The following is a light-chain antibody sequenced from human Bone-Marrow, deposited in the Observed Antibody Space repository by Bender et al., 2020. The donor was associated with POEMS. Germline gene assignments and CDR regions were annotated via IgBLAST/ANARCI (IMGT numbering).Light chain of an antibody. J-gene: IGLJ3*02. V-gene: IGLV1-44*01. CDR1: SSNIVTNP. Sequence: QSVLTQPPSASGTTGQRVIISCSGSSSNIVTNPVNWYQHLPGTAPKVLIYNTNQRPSGVPDRFSGSKSGTSASLAISALQSEDEGDYYCATWHDSLNGWVFGGGTKLAVL. CDR2: NTN. CDR3: ATWHDSLNGWV.